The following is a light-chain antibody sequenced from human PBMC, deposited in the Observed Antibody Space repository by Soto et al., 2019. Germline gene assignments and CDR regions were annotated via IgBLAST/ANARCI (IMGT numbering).Light chain of an antibody. CDR2: EVS. V-gene: IGLV2-23*02. J-gene: IGLJ1*01. Sequence: QSALTQPASVSGSPGQSITISCTGISSDVGSYNLVSWYQQHPGKAPKLMIYEVSKRPSGVSNRFSGSKSGITASLTISGLQVEEEADYYCCSYAGSRTYVFGPVTKVTLL. CDR3: CSYAGSRTYV. CDR1: SSDVGSYNL.